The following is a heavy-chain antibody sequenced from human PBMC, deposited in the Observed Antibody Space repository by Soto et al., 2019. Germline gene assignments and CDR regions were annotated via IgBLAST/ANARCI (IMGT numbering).Heavy chain of an antibody. D-gene: IGHD6-19*01. CDR2: ISYDGSNK. V-gene: IGHV3-30-3*01. J-gene: IGHJ4*02. Sequence: GGSLRLSCAASGFTFSSYAMHWVRQAPGKGLEWVAVISYDGSNKYYADSVKGRFTISRDNSKNTLYLQMNSLRAEDTAVYYCARVSPRIAVARRHYFDYWGQGTLVTVSS. CDR3: ARVSPRIAVARRHYFDY. CDR1: GFTFSSYA.